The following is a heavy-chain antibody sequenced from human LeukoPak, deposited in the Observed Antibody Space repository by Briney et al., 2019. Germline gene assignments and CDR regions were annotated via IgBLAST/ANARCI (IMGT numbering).Heavy chain of an antibody. D-gene: IGHD3-10*01. CDR2: IWYDGSNK. V-gene: IGHV3-33*01. J-gene: IGHJ6*04. CDR3: ARENYGSGSYYRVSHYYYYGMDV. CDR1: GFTFSSYG. Sequence: GGSLRLSCAASGFTFSSYGMHWVRQAPGKGLEWVAVIWYDGSNKYYADSVKGRFTISRDNSKNTLYLQMNSLRAEDTAVYYCARENYGSGSYYRVSHYYYYGMDVWGKGTTVTVS.